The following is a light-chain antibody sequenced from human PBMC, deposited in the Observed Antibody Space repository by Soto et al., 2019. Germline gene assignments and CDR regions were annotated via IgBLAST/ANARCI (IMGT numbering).Light chain of an antibody. CDR3: LLYYGGAPGV. V-gene: IGLV7-43*01. Sequence: QTVVTQEPSLTVSPGGTVTLTCASNTGAVTSGYYPNRFQQKPGQAPRALIYSTSYKHSWTPARFSGSLLGGKAALTLSGVQPEDEAEYYCLLYYGGAPGVFGGGTQLTVL. CDR1: TGAVTSGYY. J-gene: IGLJ7*01. CDR2: STS.